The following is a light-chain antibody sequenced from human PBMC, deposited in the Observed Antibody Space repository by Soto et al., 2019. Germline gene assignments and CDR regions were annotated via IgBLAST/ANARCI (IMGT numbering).Light chain of an antibody. CDR3: CSYATPRL. Sequence: QSALTQPASVSGSPGQSITISCTGTSSDVGSYNLVSWYQQHPGKAPKLIIYEASERPSGVSHRFSGSKSGNTASLTISGLQAEDEADYYCCSYATPRLFGGGTKLTVL. CDR2: EAS. J-gene: IGLJ2*01. V-gene: IGLV2-23*01. CDR1: SSDVGSYNL.